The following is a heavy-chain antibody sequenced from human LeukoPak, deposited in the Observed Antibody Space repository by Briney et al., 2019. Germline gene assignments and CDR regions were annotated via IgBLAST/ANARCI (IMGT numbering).Heavy chain of an antibody. D-gene: IGHD3-10*01. J-gene: IGHJ5*02. V-gene: IGHV4-39*01. Sequence: SETLSLTCTVSGGSISSSSDYWGWIRQAPGKGLEWIGSIYYHENTYYNSSLKSRVTISVDTSKNQFSLKLNSVTAADTAVYFCSKSITMVRGVYNWFDPWGQGTLVTVSS. CDR3: SKSITMVRGVYNWFDP. CDR2: IYYHENT. CDR1: GGSISSSSDY.